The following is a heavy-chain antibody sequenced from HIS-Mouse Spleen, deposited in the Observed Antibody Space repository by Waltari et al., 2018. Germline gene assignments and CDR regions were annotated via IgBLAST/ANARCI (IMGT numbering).Heavy chain of an antibody. CDR2: IDHSGST. CDR1: GYSISSGYY. V-gene: IGHV4-38-2*02. D-gene: IGHD6-13*01. J-gene: IGHJ6*02. Sequence: QVQLQESGPGLVKPSETLSLTCTVSGYSISSGYYWGWTRQPPGKGLEWIESIDHSGSTYYNPSLKSRVTISVDTSKNQFSLKLSSVTAADTAVYYCARALEYSSSWYYYYYGMDVWGQGTTVTVSS. CDR3: ARALEYSSSWYYYYYGMDV.